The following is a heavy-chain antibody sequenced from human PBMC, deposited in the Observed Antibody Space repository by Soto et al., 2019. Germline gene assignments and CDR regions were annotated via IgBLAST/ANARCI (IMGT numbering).Heavy chain of an antibody. Sequence: QVQLVQSGAEVKQPGASVKVSCKAFGYTFTSRNLHWVRQAPGQGLEWMGVINPGGGGTTYAQKFQGRVTMTRDTSTSTVYMELSSLRSEDTAVYYCATQDYDYWGQGTLVTVSS. CDR2: INPGGGGT. CDR1: GYTFTSRN. CDR3: ATQDYDY. J-gene: IGHJ4*02. V-gene: IGHV1-46*01.